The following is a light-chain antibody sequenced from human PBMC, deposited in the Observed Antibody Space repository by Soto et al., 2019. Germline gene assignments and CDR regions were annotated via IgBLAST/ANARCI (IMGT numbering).Light chain of an antibody. CDR3: HRTT. CDR2: AAS. CDR1: QGISSY. J-gene: IGKJ4*01. Sequence: DIQMTHSPSTLSASVGDRVTITCRASQGISSYLAWYQQKPGKAPKLLIYAASTLQSGVPSRFSGSGSGTEFTLTISSLQPEDFATYYCHRTTLGGGTKVDIK. V-gene: IGKV1-9*01.